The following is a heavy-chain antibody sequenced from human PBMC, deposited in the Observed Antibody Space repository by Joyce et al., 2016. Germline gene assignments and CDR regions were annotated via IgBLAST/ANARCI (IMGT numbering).Heavy chain of an antibody. CDR3: ARNRGGYIDPFDY. CDR2: SGLSGGTI. CDR1: GFTFRDYT. Sequence: EVHLVESGGRLVQPGGSLRLSCAASGFTFRDYTMSWVRQAPGKGLEWLSFSGLSGGTIYYADSVKGRFTISRDNAKKSLFLQMNSLRAEDTAVYYCARNRGGYIDPFDYWGQGTLVTVSS. D-gene: IGHD5-24*01. V-gene: IGHV3-48*04. J-gene: IGHJ4*02.